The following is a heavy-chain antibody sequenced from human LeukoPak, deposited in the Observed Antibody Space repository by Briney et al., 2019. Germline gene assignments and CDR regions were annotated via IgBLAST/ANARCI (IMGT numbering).Heavy chain of an antibody. J-gene: IGHJ6*04. CDR2: ISYDGSNK. CDR1: GFTFSSYG. CDR3: AKDSLITMVRGVVVNYYGMDV. D-gene: IGHD3-10*01. V-gene: IGHV3-30*18. Sequence: GRSLRLSCAASGFTFSSYGMHRVRQAPGKGLEWVAVISYDGSNKYYADSVKGRFTISRDNSKNTLYLQMNSLRAEDTAVYYCAKDSLITMVRGVVVNYYGMDVWGKGTTVTVSS.